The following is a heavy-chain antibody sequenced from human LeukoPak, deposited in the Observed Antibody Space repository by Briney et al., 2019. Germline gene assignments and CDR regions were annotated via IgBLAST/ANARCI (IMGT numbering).Heavy chain of an antibody. CDR1: GGTFSSYA. J-gene: IGHJ4*02. CDR2: IIPIFGTA. CDR3: ARAGYCSSTSCYNRIDY. Sequence: EASVKVSCKASGGTFSSYAISWVRQAPGQGLEWMGGIIPIFGTANYAQKFQGRVTITADESTSTAYMELSSLRSEDTAVYYCARAGYCSSTSCYNRIDYWGQGTLVTVSS. V-gene: IGHV1-69*13. D-gene: IGHD2-2*02.